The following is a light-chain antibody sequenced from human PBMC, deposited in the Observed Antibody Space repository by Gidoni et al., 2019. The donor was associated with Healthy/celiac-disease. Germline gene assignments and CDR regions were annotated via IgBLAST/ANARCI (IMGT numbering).Light chain of an antibody. V-gene: IGKV2-40*01. CDR3: RQRKESIT. Sequence: DIVMTQTPLSLLVTPGEPASISCRTSQSLFDSDDGNTYLDWYLQKPGQSPQLLIYTLSYRAPGVPDRFSGSGSGADFTLKISRVEAEDVGVYYCRQRKESITFGPGTKVEIK. CDR1: QSLFDSDDGNTY. CDR2: TLS. J-gene: IGKJ3*01.